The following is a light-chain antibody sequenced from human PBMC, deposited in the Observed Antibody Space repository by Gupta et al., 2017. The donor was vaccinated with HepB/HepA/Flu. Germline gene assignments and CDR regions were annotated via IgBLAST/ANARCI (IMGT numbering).Light chain of an antibody. Sequence: EIVLTQSPGTLSLSPGERATLACRASQSVSDSYLAWYQHKPGQAPRLLIYGASSRATDIPDRFSGSGSGTDFTLTISRLEPEDFAVYYCQQDGSSPDTFGQGTKVEIK. CDR2: GAS. CDR3: QQDGSSPDT. J-gene: IGKJ1*01. CDR1: QSVSDSY. V-gene: IGKV3-20*01.